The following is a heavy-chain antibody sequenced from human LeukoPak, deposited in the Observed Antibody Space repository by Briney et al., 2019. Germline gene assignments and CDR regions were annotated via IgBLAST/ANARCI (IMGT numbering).Heavy chain of an antibody. J-gene: IGHJ6*03. D-gene: IGHD3-22*01. Sequence: MPSETLSLTCAVYGESVSGYYWSWIRQPPGKGLEWIGEINHSGSTDCNSSLKSRVTISIDTSKNQFSLKLRSVTAADTAVYYCARQTYYSSGGVYFYYYMDVWGAGTTVTVSS. V-gene: IGHV4-34*01. CDR1: GESVSGYY. CDR3: ARQTYYSSGGVYFYYYMDV. CDR2: INHSGST.